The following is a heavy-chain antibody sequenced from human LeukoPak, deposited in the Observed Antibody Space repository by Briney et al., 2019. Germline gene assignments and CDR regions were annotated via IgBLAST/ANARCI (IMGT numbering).Heavy chain of an antibody. J-gene: IGHJ6*03. CDR1: GGSISSSSYY. CDR3: ARRRSGGSCPPAICYYYYMDV. Sequence: SETLSLTCTVSGGSISSSSYYWGWIRQPPGKGLEWIGSIYYSGRTYYNPSLKSRVTISVDTSKNQFSLKLSSVTAADTAVYYCARRRSGGSCPPAICYYYYMDVWGKGTTVTVSS. CDR2: IYYSGRT. V-gene: IGHV4-39*07. D-gene: IGHD2-15*01.